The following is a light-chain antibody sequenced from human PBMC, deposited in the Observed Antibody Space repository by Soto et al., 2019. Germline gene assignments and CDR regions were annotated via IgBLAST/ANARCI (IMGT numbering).Light chain of an antibody. CDR3: MQALQTPLT. J-gene: IGKJ4*01. CDR1: QSLLHSNGYNY. Sequence: DIVMTQSPLSLPVTPGEPAPISCRSSQSLLHSNGYNYLDWYLQKPGQSPQVLIYMGSNRASGVPDRFSGSGAGTDFTLKISRVEAEDVGVYYCMQALQTPLTFGGGTKVEIK. V-gene: IGKV2-28*01. CDR2: MGS.